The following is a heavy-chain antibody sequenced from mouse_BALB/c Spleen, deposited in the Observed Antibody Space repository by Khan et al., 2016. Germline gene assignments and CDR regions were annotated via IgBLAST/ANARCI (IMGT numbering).Heavy chain of an antibody. Sequence: QIQLVQSGPELKKPGETVKISCKASGYTFTNYGMNWVKQAPGKGLKWMGWINTNTGEPTYAEEFKGRFAFSLETSASTAYLQINNLKNEDTATDCWARYGTTYYLDYWGQGTTLTVSS. CDR1: GYTFTNYG. CDR2: INTNTGEP. D-gene: IGHD2-1*01. J-gene: IGHJ2*01. CDR3: ARYGTTYYLDY. V-gene: IGHV9-3*02.